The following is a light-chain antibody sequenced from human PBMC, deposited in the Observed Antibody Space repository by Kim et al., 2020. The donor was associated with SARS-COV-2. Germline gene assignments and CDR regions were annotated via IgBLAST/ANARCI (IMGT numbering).Light chain of an antibody. CDR3: SSFTTRSTLV. V-gene: IGLV2-14*03. CDR1: SSNIGSYNY. J-gene: IGLJ3*02. Sequence: GPSITISCTGTSSNIGSYNYVSWHQQHPGKAPKLMLYDVNKRPSGISSRFSGSKSGSTASLTISGLQAEGEADYYCSSFTTRSTLVFGGGTKVTVL. CDR2: DVN.